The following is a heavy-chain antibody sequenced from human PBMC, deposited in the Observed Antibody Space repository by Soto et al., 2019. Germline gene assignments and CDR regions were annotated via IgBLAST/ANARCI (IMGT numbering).Heavy chain of an antibody. D-gene: IGHD3-10*01. Sequence: ASVKVSCKASGDTFTTYDIDWVRQATGHGLEWMGWINPNSGNIGYAQRFQGRVTMTRDTAIRTAYMEVSSLRSDDTAVYYCARGRASGSYYLLDYWGQGTLVTVSS. CDR2: INPNSGNI. CDR1: GDTFTTYD. CDR3: ARGRASGSYYLLDY. J-gene: IGHJ4*02. V-gene: IGHV1-8*01.